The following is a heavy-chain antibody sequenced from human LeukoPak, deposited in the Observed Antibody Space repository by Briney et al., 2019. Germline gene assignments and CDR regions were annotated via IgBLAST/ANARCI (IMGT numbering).Heavy chain of an antibody. CDR1: GFTFSSYS. CDR2: ISSSSTYI. Sequence: PGGPLRLSCAASGFTFSSYSMNWVRQAPGKGLEWVSSISSSSTYIYYADSVKGRFTISRDNAKNSLYLQMNSLRAEDTAVYYCARASGGGYYFDYWGQGTLVTVSS. J-gene: IGHJ4*02. D-gene: IGHD2-15*01. CDR3: ARASGGGYYFDY. V-gene: IGHV3-21*01.